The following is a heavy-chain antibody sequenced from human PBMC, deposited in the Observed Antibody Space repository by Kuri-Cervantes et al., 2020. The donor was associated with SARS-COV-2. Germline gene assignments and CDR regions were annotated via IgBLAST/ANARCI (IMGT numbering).Heavy chain of an antibody. V-gene: IGHV4-39*07. J-gene: IGHJ6*03. CDR1: GGSISSSSYY. D-gene: IGHD5-18*01. Sequence: SETLSLTCTVSGGSISSSSYYWGWIRQPPGKGLEWIGSIYYSGSTNYNPSLKSRVTISVDTSKNQFSLKLSSVTAADTAVYYCARAVGYSYGFGYYYYMDVWGKGTTVTVSS. CDR2: IYYSGST. CDR3: ARAVGYSYGFGYYYYMDV.